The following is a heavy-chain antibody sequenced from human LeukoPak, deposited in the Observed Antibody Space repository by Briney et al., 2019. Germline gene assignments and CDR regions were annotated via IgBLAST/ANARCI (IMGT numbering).Heavy chain of an antibody. V-gene: IGHV3-48*03. Sequence: PGGSLRLSCAASGFTFSSYEMNWVRQAPGKGLEWVSYISSSGSTIYYADSVKGRFTISRDNAKNSLYLQMDSLRAEDTAVYYCARVRGYGSDAFDIWGQGTMVTVSS. D-gene: IGHD3-10*01. J-gene: IGHJ3*02. CDR2: ISSSGSTI. CDR1: GFTFSSYE. CDR3: ARVRGYGSDAFDI.